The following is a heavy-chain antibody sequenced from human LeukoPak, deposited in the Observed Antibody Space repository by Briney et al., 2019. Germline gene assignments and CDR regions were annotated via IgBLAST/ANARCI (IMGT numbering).Heavy chain of an antibody. CDR1: GFISNSYR. CDR2: IKHDGTEK. Sequence: GGSLRFSCAASGFISNSYRRRWLRQAPGQGLEWVTNIKHDGTEKYYVYSVKGSFTTSRDNTKNSLYLKVNSLEAEDAALCYSGRSQRRLYYWGEGRLVAVSS. D-gene: IGHD6-25*01. V-gene: IGHV3-7*01. J-gene: IGHJ4*02. CDR3: GRSQRRLYY.